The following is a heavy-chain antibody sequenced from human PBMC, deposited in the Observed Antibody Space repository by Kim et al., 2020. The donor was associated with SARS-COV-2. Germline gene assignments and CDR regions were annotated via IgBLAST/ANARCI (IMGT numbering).Heavy chain of an antibody. CDR2: IYPGDSDT. CDR3: ARHGARLRGDIGNGMDV. D-gene: IGHD3-16*01. Sequence: GESLKISCKGSGYSFTSYWIGWVRQMPGKGLGWMGIIYPGDSDTRYSPSFQGQVTISADKSISTAYLHWSSLKASDTAMYYCARHGARLRGDIGNGMDVWGQGTTVTVSS. J-gene: IGHJ6*02. CDR1: GYSFTSYW. V-gene: IGHV5-51*01.